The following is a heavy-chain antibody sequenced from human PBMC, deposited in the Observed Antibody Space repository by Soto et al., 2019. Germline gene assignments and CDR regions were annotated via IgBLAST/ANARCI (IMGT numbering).Heavy chain of an antibody. CDR3: ARDDYIIRNYYYYGLDV. J-gene: IGHJ6*02. V-gene: IGHV4-31*03. CDR2: IHYSGST. D-gene: IGHD3-3*01. Sequence: QVQLQESGPGLVKPSQTLSLTCTVSGGSISSGGYYWSWVRQHPGKGLEWIGYIHYSGSTYYNPSLKSRVTISLDTSKNQFSRRLRSVTAADTAVDYCARDDYIIRNYYYYGLDVWGQGTTVTVSS. CDR1: GGSISSGGYY.